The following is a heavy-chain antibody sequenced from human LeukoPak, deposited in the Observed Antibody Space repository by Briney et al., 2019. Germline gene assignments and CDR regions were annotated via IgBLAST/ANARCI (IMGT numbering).Heavy chain of an antibody. J-gene: IGHJ4*02. V-gene: IGHV4-39*07. CDR3: ASSRWELEAAYDY. CDR1: GGSISSSSYY. Sequence: SETLSLTCTVSGGSISSSSYYWGWIRQPPGKGLEWIGSIYYSGSTYYNPSLKSRVTISVDTSKNQFSLKLSSVTAADTAVYYCASSRWELEAAYDYWGQGTLVTVSS. CDR2: IYYSGST. D-gene: IGHD1-26*01.